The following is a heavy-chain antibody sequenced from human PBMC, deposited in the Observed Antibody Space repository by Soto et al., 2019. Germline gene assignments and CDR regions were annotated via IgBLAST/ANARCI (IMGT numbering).Heavy chain of an antibody. Sequence: GESLKISCKGSGYSFTSYWIGWVRQMPGKGLEWMGIIYPGDSDTRYSPSFQGQATISADKSISTAYLQWSSLKASDTAMYYCASRGDIAVAGTSAFDIWGQGTMVTVSS. V-gene: IGHV5-51*01. J-gene: IGHJ3*02. D-gene: IGHD6-19*01. CDR2: IYPGDSDT. CDR1: GYSFTSYW. CDR3: ASRGDIAVAGTSAFDI.